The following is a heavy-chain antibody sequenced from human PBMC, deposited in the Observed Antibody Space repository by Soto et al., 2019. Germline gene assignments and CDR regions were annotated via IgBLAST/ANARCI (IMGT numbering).Heavy chain of an antibody. CDR2: INAANGNT. Sequence: QVHLVQSGAEEKKPGASVKVSCKASGYTFANYALHWVRQAPGQRPEWLGWINAANGNTKYSQKFQGRVTITRDTSASTADMELSSLRPEDTAVYYCARGLITTIVVTRGCADYWGQGTLVTVSS. CDR3: ARGLITTIVVTRGCADY. J-gene: IGHJ4*02. CDR1: GYTFANYA. V-gene: IGHV1-3*05. D-gene: IGHD2-21*02.